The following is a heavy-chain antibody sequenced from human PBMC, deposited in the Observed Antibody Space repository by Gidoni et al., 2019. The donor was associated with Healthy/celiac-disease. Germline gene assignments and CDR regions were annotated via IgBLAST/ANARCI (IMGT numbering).Heavy chain of an antibody. CDR3: ARQEKDLQSSGWTVGDY. Sequence: EVQLVQSGAEVKKTGESLKISCKGSGYSSTNYWIGWVRQMPGKGLEWMGIIYPGDSDTRYSPSFQGQVTISADKSISTAYLRWSSLKASDTAMYYCARQEKDLQSSGWTVGDYWGQGTLVTVSS. J-gene: IGHJ4*02. CDR2: IYPGDSDT. CDR1: GYSSTNYW. D-gene: IGHD6-19*01. V-gene: IGHV5-51*01.